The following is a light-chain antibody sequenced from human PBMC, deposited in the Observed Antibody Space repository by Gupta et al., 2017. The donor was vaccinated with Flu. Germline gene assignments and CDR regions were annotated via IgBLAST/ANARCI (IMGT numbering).Light chain of an antibody. CDR3: QHRYSVPYS. J-gene: IGKJ2*03. CDR2: GAY. CDR1: QSIGPF. Sequence: IQMTQSPSSLSASVGDRVTITCRASQSIGPFLLWYQQRPGKAPNLLIYGAYTLQDGVATRFSGGGSGTEVSLTISNLQPEDFATYFCQHRYSVPYSFGQGT. V-gene: IGKV1-39*01.